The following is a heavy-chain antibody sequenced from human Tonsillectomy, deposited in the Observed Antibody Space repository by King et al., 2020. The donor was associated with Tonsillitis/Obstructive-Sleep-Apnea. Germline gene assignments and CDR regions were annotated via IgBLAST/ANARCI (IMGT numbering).Heavy chain of an antibody. CDR2: IYYSGST. V-gene: IGHV4-59*08. Sequence: QLQESGPGLVKPSETLSLTCTVSGGSISRYYWSWIRQPPGKGLEWIGYIYYSGSTNYNPSLKSRVTMSVDTSKNQFSLKLSSVTAADTAVYYCARLVAAAGRGYNWFDPWGQGTLVTVSS. CDR1: GGSISRYY. CDR3: ARLVAAAGRGYNWFDP. D-gene: IGHD6-13*01. J-gene: IGHJ5*02.